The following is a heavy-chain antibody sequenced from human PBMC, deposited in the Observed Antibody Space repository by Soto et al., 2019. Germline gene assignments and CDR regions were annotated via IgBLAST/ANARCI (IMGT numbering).Heavy chain of an antibody. J-gene: IGHJ4*02. CDR3: ARGEPHSSGWNFDY. Sequence: QVQLVQSGAEVKKPGASVKVSCTASGYPLTSNYIHWVRQAPGEGLEWMGKINPSGGTTRYGQKCQGRVTMTRDTSTSTVYMEMSSLRSEDTAVYYCARGEPHSSGWNFDYWGQGTLVIVSP. D-gene: IGHD6-19*01. CDR2: INPSGGTT. CDR1: GYPLTSNY. V-gene: IGHV1-46*03.